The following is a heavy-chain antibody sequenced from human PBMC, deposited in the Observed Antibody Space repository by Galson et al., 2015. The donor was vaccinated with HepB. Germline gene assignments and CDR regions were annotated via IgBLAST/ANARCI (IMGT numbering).Heavy chain of an antibody. D-gene: IGHD3-10*01. CDR1: GGSFSGYY. J-gene: IGHJ4*02. CDR3: ARWSGSYIFDY. V-gene: IGHV4-34*01. CDR2: INHSGST. Sequence: ETLSLTCAVYGGSFSGYYWSWIRQPPGKGLEWIGEINHSGSTNYNPSLKSRVTISVDTSKNQFSLKLSSVTAADTAVYYCARWSGSYIFDYWGQGTLVTVSS.